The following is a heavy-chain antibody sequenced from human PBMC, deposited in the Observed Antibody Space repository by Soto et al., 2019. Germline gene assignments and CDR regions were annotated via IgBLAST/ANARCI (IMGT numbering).Heavy chain of an antibody. J-gene: IGHJ6*02. CDR3: ARAPTIRYYDILTGYSLRYYGMDV. CDR1: GYTFTMYG. V-gene: IGHV1-18*01. D-gene: IGHD3-9*01. CDR2: ISAYNGNT. Sequence: ASVKVSCKASGYTFTMYGISCVLQSAVQWLEWMGCISAYNGNTNYAQKLQGRVTMTTDTSTSTAYMELRSLRSDDTAVYYCARAPTIRYYDILTGYSLRYYGMDVWGQGTTVTVSS.